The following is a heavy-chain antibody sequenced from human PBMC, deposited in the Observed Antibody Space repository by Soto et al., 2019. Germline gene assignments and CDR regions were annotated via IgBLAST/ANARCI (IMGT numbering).Heavy chain of an antibody. D-gene: IGHD6-13*01. V-gene: IGHV1-8*01. CDR2: MNPNSGNT. CDR1: GYTFTSYD. CDR3: AREVSSRIDY. J-gene: IGHJ4*02. Sequence: QVQLVQSGAEVKKPGASVKVSCKASGYTFTSYDINWVRQATGQGLEWMGWMNPNSGNTGYAQKFQVRVTMTRHSSISTAYMELSSLRSDATAGYYSAREVSSRIDYWGQGTLGTVSS.